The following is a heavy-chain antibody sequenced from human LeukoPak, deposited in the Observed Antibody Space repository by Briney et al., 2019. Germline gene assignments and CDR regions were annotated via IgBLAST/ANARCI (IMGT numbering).Heavy chain of an antibody. V-gene: IGHV3-23*01. J-gene: IGHJ4*02. CDR2: IGNNGGGI. CDR3: AKSYNGYESKPDH. Sequence: GGSLRLSCAASGFTFSTYTMYWVRHPPGKRLEWVSIIGNNGGGIHYADSVKGRFTISRDNSKITLYLQMNSLRAEDTAVYYCAKSYNGYESKPDHWGQGTLVTVSS. D-gene: IGHD5-12*01. CDR1: GFTFSTYT.